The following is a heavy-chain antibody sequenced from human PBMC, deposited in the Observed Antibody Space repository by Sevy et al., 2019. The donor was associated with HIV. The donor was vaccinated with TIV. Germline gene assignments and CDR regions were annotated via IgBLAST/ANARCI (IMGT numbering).Heavy chain of an antibody. D-gene: IGHD1-7*01. CDR3: ASGGSGVVWNYGYYYYGMDV. Sequence: ASVKVSCKASGDTFSTYDINWVRQAPGQGLEWMGWMSPKSGSTGFAQKFQGRLTMTRDTSINTAYMELSSLGSEDTVVYYCASGGSGVVWNYGYYYYGMDVWGQGTTVTVSS. CDR2: MSPKSGST. J-gene: IGHJ6*02. V-gene: IGHV1-8*02. CDR1: GDTFSTYD.